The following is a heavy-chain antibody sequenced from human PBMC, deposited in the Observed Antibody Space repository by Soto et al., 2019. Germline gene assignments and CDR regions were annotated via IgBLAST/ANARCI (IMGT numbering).Heavy chain of an antibody. CDR2: IYYSGST. V-gene: IGHV4-31*03. Sequence: QVQLQESGPGLVKPSQTLSLTCTVSGGSISSGGYYWSWIRQHPGKGLEWIGYIYYSGSTYYNPSLKGRVTISVDTSKNPFSLTLSSVTAADTAVHYCARGYPPTWFDPWGQGTLVTVSS. CDR3: ARGYPPTWFDP. J-gene: IGHJ5*02. D-gene: IGHD1-1*01. CDR1: GGSISSGGYY.